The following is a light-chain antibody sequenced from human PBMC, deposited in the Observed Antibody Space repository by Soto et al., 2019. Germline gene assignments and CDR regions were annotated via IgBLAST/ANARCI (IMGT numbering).Light chain of an antibody. J-gene: IGKJ1*01. V-gene: IGKV3-20*01. CDR2: GAS. Sequence: EIVLTQSPGTLSLSPGERATLSCRASQSVRSSYLAWYQQKPGQAPRLLIYGASSRDTGIPDRFSGSGSVTDFSLTISRLEPEDFAVYYWQKYGSSWTFGQGTKVEIK. CDR3: QKYGSSWT. CDR1: QSVRSSY.